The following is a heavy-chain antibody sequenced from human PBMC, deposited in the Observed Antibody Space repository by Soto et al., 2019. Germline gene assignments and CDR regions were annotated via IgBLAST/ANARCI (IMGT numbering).Heavy chain of an antibody. J-gene: IGHJ4*02. V-gene: IGHV3-11*03. CDR3: AQNGQWLATPPVA. Sequence: PGGSLRLSCAASGFTFTDYYMSWIRQAPGKGLEWLAYISVSSTYTNYADSVRGRFTISRDNAKKSVYLQMNSLRAEDTAIYYCAQNGQWLATPPVAWGQGSLVTVSS. CDR1: GFTFTDYY. CDR2: ISVSSTYT. D-gene: IGHD6-19*01.